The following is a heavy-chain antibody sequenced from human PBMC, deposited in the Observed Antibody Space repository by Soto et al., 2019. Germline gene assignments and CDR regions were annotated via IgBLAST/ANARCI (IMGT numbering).Heavy chain of an antibody. J-gene: IGHJ5*02. CDR1: GGSFIGYY. CDR3: SRANGLRLVELSWGGPKWFDP. CDR2: INLSGST. V-gene: IGHV4-34*01. D-gene: IGHD3-16*02. Sequence: QVQLQQWGAGLLKPSETLSLTCAVYGGSFIGYYWTWIRQPPGKGLEWIGEINLSGSTNYNPSLKSRVTISLDTSKKQFSLKLCSVTAADTAMYYCSRANGLRLVELSWGGPKWFDPWGQVTLVTVSS.